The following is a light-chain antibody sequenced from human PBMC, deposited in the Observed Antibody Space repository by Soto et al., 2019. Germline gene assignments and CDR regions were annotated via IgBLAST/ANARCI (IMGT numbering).Light chain of an antibody. J-gene: IGLJ2*01. CDR2: EVS. V-gene: IGLV2-8*01. Sequence: QSALTQPPSASGSPGQSVTISCTGTSSDVGGYHYVSWYQQHPGKAPKLMIYEVSKRPSGVPDRISGSKSGNTASLTDSGLQAEDEADYYCSSYAGSNYVVFGGGTKLTVL. CDR3: SSYAGSNYVV. CDR1: SSDVGGYHY.